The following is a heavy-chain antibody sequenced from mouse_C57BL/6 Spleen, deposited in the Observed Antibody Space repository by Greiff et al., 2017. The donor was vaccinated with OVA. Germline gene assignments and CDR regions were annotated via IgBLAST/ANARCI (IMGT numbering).Heavy chain of an antibody. Sequence: EVQLKESGGGLVKPGGSLKLSCAASGFTFSDYGMHWVRQAPEKGLEWVAYISSGSSTIYYADTVKGRFTISRDNAKNTLFLQMTSLRSEDTAMYYCARAPQGFAYWGQGTLVTVSA. CDR2: ISSGSSTI. J-gene: IGHJ3*01. CDR3: ARAPQGFAY. CDR1: GFTFSDYG. V-gene: IGHV5-17*01.